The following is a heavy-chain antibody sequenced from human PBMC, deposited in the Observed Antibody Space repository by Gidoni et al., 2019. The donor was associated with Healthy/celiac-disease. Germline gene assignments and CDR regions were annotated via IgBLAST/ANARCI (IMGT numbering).Heavy chain of an antibody. CDR1: GFTLYAYA. CDR3: AKDGYGSVFYYMDV. J-gene: IGHJ6*03. Sequence: EVQLVESGGGLVQPGRSLRLSCAASGFTLYAYAMPRVRQAPGKGLAWVAGISWNSGGIGYADAVKGRFTISRDNAKNSLYLQMNSLRAEDTALYYCAKDGYGSVFYYMDVWGKGTTVTVSS. V-gene: IGHV3-9*01. CDR2: ISWNSGGI. D-gene: IGHD1-1*01.